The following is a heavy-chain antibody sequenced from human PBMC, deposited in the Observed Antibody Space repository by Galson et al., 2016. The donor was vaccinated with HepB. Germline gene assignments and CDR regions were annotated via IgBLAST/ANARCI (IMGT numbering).Heavy chain of an antibody. V-gene: IGHV3-49*04. D-gene: IGHD3-22*01. J-gene: IGHJ4*02. CDR3: TRGHYEAY. Sequence: SLRLSCATSGFTFADSIMNWVRLGPGQGLEWIASITRADRGATTEYAASVKGRFRISRDDSKSIAYLQMNSLKTEDTAVYYCTRGHYEAYWGQGTLVTVSS. CDR1: GFTFADSI. CDR2: ITRADRGATT.